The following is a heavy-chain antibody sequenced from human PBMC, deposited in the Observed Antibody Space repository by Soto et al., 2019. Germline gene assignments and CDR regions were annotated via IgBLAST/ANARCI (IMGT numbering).Heavy chain of an antibody. D-gene: IGHD3-9*01. CDR3: ARHGNDILTRYPNYYYYYGMDV. J-gene: IGHJ6*02. CDR2: IYPGDSDT. CDR1: GYSFTSYW. V-gene: IGHV5-51*01. Sequence: GESLKISCKGSGYSFTSYWIGWVRQMPGKGLEWMGIIYPGDSDTRYSPSFQGQVTISADKSISTAYLQWSSLKASDTAMYYCARHGNDILTRYPNYYYYYGMDVWGQGTTVTVSS.